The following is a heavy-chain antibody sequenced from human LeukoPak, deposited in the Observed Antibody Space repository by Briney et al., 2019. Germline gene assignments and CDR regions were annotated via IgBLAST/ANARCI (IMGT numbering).Heavy chain of an antibody. Sequence: ASVKVSCKACGYTFTNYYMHWVRQAPGQGLEWMGIINPSGGSTSYAQKFRGRVTMTRDTSTSTVYMELSSLRSEDTAVYYCARARLVNWFDPWGQGTLVTVSS. CDR1: GYTFTNYY. CDR2: INPSGGST. D-gene: IGHD3-9*01. J-gene: IGHJ5*02. V-gene: IGHV1-46*01. CDR3: ARARLVNWFDP.